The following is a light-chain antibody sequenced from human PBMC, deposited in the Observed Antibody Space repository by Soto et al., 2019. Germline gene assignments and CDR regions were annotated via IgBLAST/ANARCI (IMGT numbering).Light chain of an antibody. CDR2: DAS. J-gene: IGKJ5*01. V-gene: IGKV3-11*01. Sequence: IVMTPSPATLSVSPGGRATLSCRASQSISGTLAWYQQKPGQAPRLLIYDASNRATGIPDRFSGSGSGTDFTLTISTLEPEDFAVYYCQHRIIWPAFAPATLPEI. CDR1: QSISGT. CDR3: QHRIIWPA.